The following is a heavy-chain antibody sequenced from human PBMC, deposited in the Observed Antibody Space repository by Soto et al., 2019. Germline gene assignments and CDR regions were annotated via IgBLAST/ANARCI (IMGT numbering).Heavy chain of an antibody. J-gene: IGHJ4*02. CDR3: ARRGSGSYYDY. CDR1: GFTFSSYA. V-gene: IGHV3-23*01. Sequence: EVQLLESGGGLVQPGGSLRLSCAASGFTFSSYAMRWVRQAPGKGLEWVSAISGSGGSTYYADSVQGRFTISRDNSKNTLYLQMSSLRAEDTAVDYCARRGSGSYYDYWGQGTLVTVSS. CDR2: ISGSGGST. D-gene: IGHD1-26*01.